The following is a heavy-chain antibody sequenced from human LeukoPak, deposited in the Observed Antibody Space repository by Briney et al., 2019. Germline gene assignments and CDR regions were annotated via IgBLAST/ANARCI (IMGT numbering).Heavy chain of an antibody. CDR1: GFTFSSYG. V-gene: IGHV3-7*01. CDR2: IKQDGSEK. Sequence: GSLRLSCAASGFTFSSYGMHWVRQAPGKGLEWVANIKQDGSEKYYVDSVKGRFTISRDNAKNSLYLQMNNLRAEDTAVYYCARAGYLRSVHYDSSGYYLRGWAFDIWGQGTMVTVSS. D-gene: IGHD3-22*01. CDR3: ARAGYLRSVHYDSSGYYLRGWAFDI. J-gene: IGHJ3*02.